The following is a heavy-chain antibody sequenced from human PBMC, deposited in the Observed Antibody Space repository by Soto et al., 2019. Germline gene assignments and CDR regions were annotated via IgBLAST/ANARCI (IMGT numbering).Heavy chain of an antibody. Sequence: ASVKVSCKASGYTFTNYYVHWVRQAPGEGLEWMGMINPTGDSTTYAQKFQGRVTMTRDRSTSTVYMELYSLRSEDTALYYCASPNWAGQDAFGIWGQGTMVTVSS. D-gene: IGHD7-27*01. CDR2: INPTGDST. V-gene: IGHV1-46*01. CDR1: GYTFTNYY. J-gene: IGHJ3*02. CDR3: ASPNWAGQDAFGI.